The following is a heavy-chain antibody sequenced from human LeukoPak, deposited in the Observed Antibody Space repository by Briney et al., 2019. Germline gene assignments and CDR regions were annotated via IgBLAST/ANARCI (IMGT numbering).Heavy chain of an antibody. CDR3: ASRVDSSGYSYYYYYMDV. Sequence: PSETLSLTCSVSGTSISSSGYFWGWIRQPPGKGLQWIGSIHYSGSTFYNPSLKSRVTISQDTSKDQFSLKLSSVTAADTAVYYCASRVDSSGYSYYYYYMDVWGKGTTVTVSS. J-gene: IGHJ6*03. CDR1: GTSISSSGYF. CDR2: IHYSGST. V-gene: IGHV4-39*07. D-gene: IGHD3-22*01.